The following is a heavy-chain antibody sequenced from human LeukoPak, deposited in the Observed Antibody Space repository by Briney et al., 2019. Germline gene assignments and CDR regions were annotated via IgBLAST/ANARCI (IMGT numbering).Heavy chain of an antibody. D-gene: IGHD3-16*01. CDR2: ISWNSGSI. V-gene: IGHV3-9*01. CDR1: GFTFDDYA. J-gene: IGHJ4*02. Sequence: PGGSLRLSCAASGFTFDDYAMHWVRQAPGKGLEWVSGISWNSGSIGYADSVKGRFTISRDNAKNSLYLQMNSLRAEDTAVYYCATNPDGGPFDYWGQGTLVTVSS. CDR3: ATNPDGGPFDY.